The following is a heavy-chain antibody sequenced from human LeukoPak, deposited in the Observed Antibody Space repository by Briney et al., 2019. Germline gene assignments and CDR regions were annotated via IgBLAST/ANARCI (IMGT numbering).Heavy chain of an antibody. CDR1: GGSFSGYY. V-gene: IGHV4-34*01. D-gene: IGHD6-13*01. J-gene: IGHJ4*02. CDR3: VRDRWRSNWFLDY. CDR2: IYYTGST. Sequence: PSETLSLTCAVYGGSFSGYYWGWIRQPPGKGLEWIGSIYYTGSTYYNPSLKSRVTLSIDTSNNKFSLRLSSVTAADTAVYYCVRDRWRSNWFLDYWGQGTLVSVSS.